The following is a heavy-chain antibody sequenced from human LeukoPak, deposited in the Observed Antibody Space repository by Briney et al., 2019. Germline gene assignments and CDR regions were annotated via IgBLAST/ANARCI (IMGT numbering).Heavy chain of an antibody. CDR2: IYYSGST. V-gene: IGHV4-39*01. D-gene: IGHD4/OR15-4a*01. CDR1: GGSISSSSYY. Sequence: SETLSLTCTVSGGSISSSSYYWGWIRQPPGKGLKWIGSIYYSGSTYYNPSLKSRVTISVDTSKNQFSLKLSSVTAADTAVYYCATPTGVRLLDAFDIWGQGTMVTVSS. J-gene: IGHJ3*02. CDR3: ATPTGVRLLDAFDI.